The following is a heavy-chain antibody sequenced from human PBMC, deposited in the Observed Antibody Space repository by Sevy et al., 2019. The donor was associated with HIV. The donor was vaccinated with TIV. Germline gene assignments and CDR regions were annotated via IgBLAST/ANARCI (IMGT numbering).Heavy chain of an antibody. J-gene: IGHJ4*02. D-gene: IGHD3-22*01. CDR3: ARKYDSSGYFDY. CDR1: GFTFSRYA. Sequence: GESLKISCAASGFTFSRYAMNWVRQAPGKGLEWVSGISGSGGSGDKTNYADSVKARFTISRDDSKNSLYLQLNSLRAEDTAIYYCARKYDSSGYFDYWGQGTLVTVSS. CDR2: ISGSGGSGDKT. V-gene: IGHV3-23*01.